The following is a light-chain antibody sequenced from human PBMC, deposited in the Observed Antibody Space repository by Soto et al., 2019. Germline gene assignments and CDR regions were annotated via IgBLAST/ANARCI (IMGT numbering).Light chain of an antibody. J-gene: IGLJ2*01. CDR2: LNGDGSH. CDR1: SGHRNYA. V-gene: IGLV4-69*01. Sequence: QPVLTQSPSASASLGASVTVTCTLSSGHRNYAIAWHQQQPEKGPRYLMKLNGDGSHTKGDGIPDRFSGSSSGAERYLTISSLQSEDEADYYCQTWDTGAVIFGGGTKVTVL. CDR3: QTWDTGAVI.